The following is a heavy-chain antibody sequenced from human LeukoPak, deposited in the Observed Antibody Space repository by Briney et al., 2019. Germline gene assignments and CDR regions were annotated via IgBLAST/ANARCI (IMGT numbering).Heavy chain of an antibody. Sequence: GASVKVSCKASGGTFSSYAISWVRQAPGQGLEWMGGIIPIFGTANYAQKFQGRVTITADKSTSTAYMELSSLRSEDTAVYYCARSPSAGWELLRGYWFDPWGQGTLVTVSS. D-gene: IGHD1-26*01. CDR1: GGTFSSYA. V-gene: IGHV1-69*06. CDR3: ARSPSAGWELLRGYWFDP. J-gene: IGHJ5*02. CDR2: IIPIFGTA.